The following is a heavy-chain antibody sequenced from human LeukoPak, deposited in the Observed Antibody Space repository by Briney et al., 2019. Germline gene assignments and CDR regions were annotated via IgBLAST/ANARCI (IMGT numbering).Heavy chain of an antibody. CDR3: ARQYSSSWMGFGY. CDR2: ISGSGGST. CDR1: GFTFSSYA. V-gene: IGHV3-23*01. Sequence: GGSLRLSCAASGFTFSSYAMSWVRQAPGKGLEWVSAISGSGGSTYYADSVKGRFTISRDNSKNTLYLQMNSLRAEDTAVYYCARQYSSSWMGFGYWGQGTLVTVSS. J-gene: IGHJ4*02. D-gene: IGHD6-13*01.